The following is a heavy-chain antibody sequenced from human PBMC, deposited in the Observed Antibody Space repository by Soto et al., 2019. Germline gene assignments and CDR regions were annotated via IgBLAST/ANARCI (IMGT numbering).Heavy chain of an antibody. Sequence: QVQLVQSGAEVKKPGASVKVSCKASGYTFTSYAINWVRQATGQGLEWMGWMNPNSGNTGYAQKFQGRVTMTRNTAISTAYMELSSLRSEDTAVYYWVCGVRLGTYYFDYWGQGTLVTVSS. D-gene: IGHD1-26*01. CDR1: GYTFTSYA. CDR3: VCGVRLGTYYFDY. V-gene: IGHV1-8*01. CDR2: MNPNSGNT. J-gene: IGHJ4*02.